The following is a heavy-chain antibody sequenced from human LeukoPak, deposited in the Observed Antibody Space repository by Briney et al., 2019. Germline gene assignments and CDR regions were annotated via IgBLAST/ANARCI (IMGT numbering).Heavy chain of an antibody. J-gene: IGHJ6*02. D-gene: IGHD6-13*01. CDR1: GFTFSNYW. CDR2: LNSDGRST. V-gene: IGHV3-74*01. CDR3: ARGSSSWRNGMDV. Sequence: GGSLRLSCAASGFTFSNYWMHWARQVPGKGLVWVSRLNSDGRSTSYADSVRGRFTISRDNAKNTLYLQMNSLRAEDTAVYYCARGSSSWRNGMDVWGQGTTVTVSS.